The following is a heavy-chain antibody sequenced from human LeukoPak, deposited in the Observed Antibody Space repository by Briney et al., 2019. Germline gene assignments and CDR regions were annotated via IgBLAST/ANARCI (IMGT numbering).Heavy chain of an antibody. CDR2: INHSGST. V-gene: IGHV4-34*01. CDR3: ARDIVSDY. Sequence: PSETLSLTCAVYGGSFSGYYWSWIRQPPGKGLEWIGEINHSGSTNYNPSLKSRVTISVDTSKNQFSPKLSSVTAADTAAYYCARDIVSDYWGQGTLVTVSS. J-gene: IGHJ4*02. CDR1: GGSFSGYY. D-gene: IGHD3-16*02.